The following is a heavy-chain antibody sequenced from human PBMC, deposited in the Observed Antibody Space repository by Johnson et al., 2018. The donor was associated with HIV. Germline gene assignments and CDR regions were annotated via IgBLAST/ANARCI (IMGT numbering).Heavy chain of an antibody. CDR1: GFTFDDYG. V-gene: IGHV3-20*04. J-gene: IGHJ3*01. CDR3: ASESRWKYAGGDL. D-gene: IGHD1-7*01. Sequence: VQLVESGGGVVRPGGSLRLSCAASGFTFDDYGMRWVRPTPGKGLEWVSGVNWNGGNSGYADSVKGRFTISRDNGKNSLYLQMNSLRAEDPAVYFCASESRWKYAGGDLWGQGTLVTVSS. CDR2: VNWNGGNS.